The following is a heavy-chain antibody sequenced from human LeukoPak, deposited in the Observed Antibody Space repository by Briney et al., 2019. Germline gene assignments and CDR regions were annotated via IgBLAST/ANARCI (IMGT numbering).Heavy chain of an antibody. Sequence: SGGSLRLSCAASGFTFSNYWMHWVRQAPGKGLVWVSRISTDGSTTGYADSVKGRFTISRDNAKNTLYLQMNSLRAEDTAVYYCTRDRTTVTLFDYWGQGILVTVSP. V-gene: IGHV3-74*01. D-gene: IGHD4-17*01. CDR1: GFTFSNYW. J-gene: IGHJ4*02. CDR2: ISTDGSTT. CDR3: TRDRTTVTLFDY.